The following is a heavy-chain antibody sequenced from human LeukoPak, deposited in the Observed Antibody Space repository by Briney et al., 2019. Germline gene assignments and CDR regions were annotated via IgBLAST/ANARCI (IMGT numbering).Heavy chain of an antibody. CDR1: GFTFSSYG. J-gene: IGHJ4*02. D-gene: IGHD3-10*01. CDR2: ISYDGSNK. Sequence: GGSLRLSCAASGFTFSSYGMHWVRQAPGKGLKWVAVISYDGSNKYYADSVKGRFTISRDNSKNTLYLQMNSLRAEDTAVYYCAKEGGWFGELITYFDYWGQGTLVTVSS. V-gene: IGHV3-30*18. CDR3: AKEGGWFGELITYFDY.